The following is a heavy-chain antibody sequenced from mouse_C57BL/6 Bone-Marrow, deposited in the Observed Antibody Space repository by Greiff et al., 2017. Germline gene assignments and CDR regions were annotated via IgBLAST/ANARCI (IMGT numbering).Heavy chain of an antibody. J-gene: IGHJ4*01. CDR2: IYPRSGNT. Sequence: QVHVKQSGAELVKPGASVKMSCKASGYTFTSYGISWVKQRTGQGLEWIGEIYPRSGNTFYNEKFKGKATLTADKSSSKAYMEHRSLTSEDSAVYYCAREGYYGNYAMDYWGQGCSVTGSS. CDR3: AREGYYGNYAMDY. D-gene: IGHD1-1*01. CDR1: GYTFTSYG. V-gene: IGHV1-81*01.